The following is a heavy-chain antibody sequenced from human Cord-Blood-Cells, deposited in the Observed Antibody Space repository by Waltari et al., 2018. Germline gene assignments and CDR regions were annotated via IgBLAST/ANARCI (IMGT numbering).Heavy chain of an antibody. Sequence: QLQLQESGSGLVKPSQTLSLTCAVSGGSISSGGYSWSWIRQPPGKGLERIGYIYHSGSTYYNPSLKSRVTISVDRSKNQFSLKLSSVTAADTAVYYCARGGYSSSSWYFDLWGRGTLVTVSS. CDR2: IYHSGST. CDR3: ARGGYSSSSWYFDL. V-gene: IGHV4-30-2*01. CDR1: GGSISSGGYS. J-gene: IGHJ2*01. D-gene: IGHD6-6*01.